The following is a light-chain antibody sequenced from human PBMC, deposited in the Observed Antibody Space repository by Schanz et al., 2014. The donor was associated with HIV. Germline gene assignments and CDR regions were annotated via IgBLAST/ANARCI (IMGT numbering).Light chain of an antibody. V-gene: IGKV1-5*01. Sequence: DIQMTQSPSTLSASVGDRVTITCRASQSISISLNWYQQKPGKAPRLLIYATSLLHTGVPSRFSGSGSGTHFTLTISSLQPDDFATYSCQQYNSYSRTSGQGTKVEIK. CDR3: QQYNSYSRT. CDR2: ATS. J-gene: IGKJ1*01. CDR1: QSISIS.